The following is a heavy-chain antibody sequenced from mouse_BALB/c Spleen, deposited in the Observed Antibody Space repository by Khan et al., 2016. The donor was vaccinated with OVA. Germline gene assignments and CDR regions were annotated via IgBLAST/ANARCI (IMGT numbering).Heavy chain of an antibody. CDR3: ARIYGGDFDY. CDR2: ISYNGNT. D-gene: IGHD1-1*01. Sequence: VQLKESGPGLVKPSQSLSLTCTVTGYSITSDYAWNWIRQFPGNKLEWMGYISYNGNTKYNPSLKSRISITRDTSKKQFFLQLNSVTPEDTATYYCARIYGGDFDYWGQGTTLTVSS. J-gene: IGHJ2*01. V-gene: IGHV3-2*02. CDR1: GYSITSDYA.